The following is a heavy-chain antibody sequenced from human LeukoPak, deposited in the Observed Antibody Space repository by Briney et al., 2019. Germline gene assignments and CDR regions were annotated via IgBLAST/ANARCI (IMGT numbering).Heavy chain of an antibody. CDR1: GYTFTGYY. CDR2: INPNSGGT. CDR3: ARGVQRGSGSPPYYFDY. V-gene: IGHV1-2*02. Sequence: ASVKVSCKASGYTFTGYYIHWVRQAPGHGLEWMGWINPNSGGTNYAQKLQGRVTMTTDTSTSTAYMELRSLRSDDTAVYYCARGVQRGSGSPPYYFDYWGQGTLVTVSS. J-gene: IGHJ4*02. D-gene: IGHD3-10*01.